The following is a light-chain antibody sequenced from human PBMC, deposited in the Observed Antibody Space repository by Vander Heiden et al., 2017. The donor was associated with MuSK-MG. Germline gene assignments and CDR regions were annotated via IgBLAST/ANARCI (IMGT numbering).Light chain of an antibody. J-gene: IGKJ5*01. CDR3: QQCSNWPPFT. CDR2: DAS. V-gene: IGKV3-11*01. Sequence: EIVLTQSPGTLSLSPGDRATLSCRASQSVNTFLDWYQQRPGQAPRLLIYDASKRATGIPARFSGSGSGTDFTLTISSLEPEDFAIYFCQQCSNWPPFTFGQGTQLETK. CDR1: QSVNTF.